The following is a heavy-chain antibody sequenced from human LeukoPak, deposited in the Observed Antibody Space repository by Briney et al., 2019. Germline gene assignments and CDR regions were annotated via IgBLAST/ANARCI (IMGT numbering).Heavy chain of an antibody. CDR2: IYSSGST. J-gene: IGHJ5*02. D-gene: IGHD2-15*01. Sequence: PSETLSLTCTVSGGSISSGGYYWSWIRQHPGKGLEWIGYIYSSGSTYYNPSLKSRVTISVDTSKNQFSLKLSSVTAADTAVYYCARAPYCSGGSCYSGGWFDPWGQGTLVTVSP. CDR3: ARAPYCSGGSCYSGGWFDP. CDR1: GGSISSGGYY. V-gene: IGHV4-31*03.